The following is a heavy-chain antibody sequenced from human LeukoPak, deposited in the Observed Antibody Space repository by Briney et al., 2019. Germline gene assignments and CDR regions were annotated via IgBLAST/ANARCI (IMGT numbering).Heavy chain of an antibody. CDR3: AKSLDIVVVPAAYKGDAFDI. V-gene: IGHV3-23*01. CDR2: ISGSGGST. D-gene: IGHD2-2*03. J-gene: IGHJ3*02. Sequence: GXSLRLSCAASGFTFSSYAMSWVRQAPGKGLEWVSAISGSGGSTYYADSVKGRFTISRDNSKNTLYLQMNSLRDEDTAVYYCAKSLDIVVVPAAYKGDAFDIWGQGTMVTVSS. CDR1: GFTFSSYA.